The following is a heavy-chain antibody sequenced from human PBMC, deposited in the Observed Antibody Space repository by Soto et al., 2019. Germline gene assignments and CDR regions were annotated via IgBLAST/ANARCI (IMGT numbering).Heavy chain of an antibody. J-gene: IGHJ4*02. CDR3: ARPSHPRYIVVVPAAYYFDY. Sequence: GASVKVSCKASGYTFTSYAMHWVRQAPGQRLEWMGWINAGNGNTKYSQKFQGRVTITRDTSAGTAYVELSSLRSEDTAVYYCARPSHPRYIVVVPAAYYFDYWGQGTLVTVSS. D-gene: IGHD2-2*01. V-gene: IGHV1-3*01. CDR2: INAGNGNT. CDR1: GYTFTSYA.